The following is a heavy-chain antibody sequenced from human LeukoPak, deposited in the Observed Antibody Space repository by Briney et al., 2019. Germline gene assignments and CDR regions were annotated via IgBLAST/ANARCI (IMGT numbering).Heavy chain of an antibody. J-gene: IGHJ6*02. CDR2: INAGNGNT. V-gene: IGHV1-3*01. D-gene: IGHD3-3*01. Sequence: GASVKVSCKASGYTFSTYTIDWVRQAPGQMLEWMGWINAGNGNTKYSQHFQGRVTITRDTSASTACMELSSLRSEDTAVYYCARANDFWSGYYYGMDVWGQGTTVTVSS. CDR3: ARANDFWSGYYYGMDV. CDR1: GYTFSTYT.